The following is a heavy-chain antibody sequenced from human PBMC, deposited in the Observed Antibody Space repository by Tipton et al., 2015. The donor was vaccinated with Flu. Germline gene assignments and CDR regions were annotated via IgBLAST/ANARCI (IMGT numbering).Heavy chain of an antibody. D-gene: IGHD2-15*01. J-gene: IGHJ4*02. CDR2: IYYSGST. CDR3: ARDTHLGPYYFDY. Sequence: TLSLTCTVSGGSISSYYWSWIRQPPGKGLEWIGYIYYSGSTNYNPSLKSRVTISVDTSKNQFSLKLSSVTAADTAVYYCARDTHLGPYYFDYWGQGTLVTVSS. V-gene: IGHV4-59*12. CDR1: GGSISSYY.